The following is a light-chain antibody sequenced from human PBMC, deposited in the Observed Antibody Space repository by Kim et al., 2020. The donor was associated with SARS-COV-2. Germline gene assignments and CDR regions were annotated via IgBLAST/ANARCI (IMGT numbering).Light chain of an antibody. CDR1: NIGSNT. CDR2: HDD. V-gene: IGLV3-21*04. Sequence: PGRTPLITCGGDNIGSNTVHWYQQKPGPAPVLVISHDDDRPSGTPERFSGYHSGNTATLTVSRVEAGDEADYYCQVWDGRIDKYVFGTGTKVTVL. CDR3: QVWDGRIDKYV. J-gene: IGLJ1*01.